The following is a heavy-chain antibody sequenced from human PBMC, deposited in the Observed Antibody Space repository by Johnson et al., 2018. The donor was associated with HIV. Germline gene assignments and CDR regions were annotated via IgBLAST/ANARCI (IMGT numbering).Heavy chain of an antibody. CDR2: TWYDASYK. CDR1: RLSVSKNY. Sequence: VQLVESGGGLVQPGGSLRLSCAASRLSVSKNYMSWVRQAPGKGLEWVAVTWYDASYKYCTDSVKGRFTMSRDNSKNTLCLKMNSLRAEDTAVYYCAKDAAQTVASAGRDAFDCWGQGTAVTV. CDR3: AKDAAQTVASAGRDAFDC. J-gene: IGHJ3*01. V-gene: IGHV3-33*06. D-gene: IGHD6-13*01.